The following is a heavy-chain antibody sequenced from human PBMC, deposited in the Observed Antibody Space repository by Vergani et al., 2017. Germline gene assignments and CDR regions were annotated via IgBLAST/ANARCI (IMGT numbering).Heavy chain of an antibody. Sequence: QVQLQESGPGLVKPSQTLSLTCTVSDGSISSGGYYWSWIRQHPGKGLEWIGYIYYSGSTYYNPSLKSRVTISVDTSKNQFSLKLSSVTAADTAVYYCARGTAGYYGSGRDFDYWGQGTLVTVSS. CDR3: ARGTAGYYGSGRDFDY. D-gene: IGHD3-10*01. CDR1: DGSISSGGYY. CDR2: IYYSGST. J-gene: IGHJ4*02. V-gene: IGHV4-31*03.